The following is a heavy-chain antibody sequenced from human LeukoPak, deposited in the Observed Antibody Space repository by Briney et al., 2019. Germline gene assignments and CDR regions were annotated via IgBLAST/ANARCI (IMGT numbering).Heavy chain of an antibody. CDR1: GYSLSEVS. CDR2: FDPEDERM. V-gene: IGHV1-24*01. J-gene: IGHJ4*02. CDR3: AKATYYYDSVGFYYFEH. Sequence: ASVTVSCTESGYSLSEVSIHWVRQAPGKRPEWLGGFDPEDERMIYAQDFRGRVTMTDDTSTDTSYMELRSLTSEDTAVYYCAKATYYYDSVGFYYFEHWGQGTLVTVSS. D-gene: IGHD3-22*01.